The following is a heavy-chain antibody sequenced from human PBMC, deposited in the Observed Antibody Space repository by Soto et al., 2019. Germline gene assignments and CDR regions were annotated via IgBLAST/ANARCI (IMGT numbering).Heavy chain of an antibody. CDR3: ARDLSSSSWYNWFDP. CDR2: INAGNGNT. Sequence: QVQLVQSGAEEKKPGASVKVSCKASGYTFTSYAMHWARQAPGQRLEWMGWINAGNGNTKYSQKFQGRVTITRDTSASTAYMELSSLRSEDTAVYYCARDLSSSSWYNWFDPWGQGTLVTVSS. CDR1: GYTFTSYA. J-gene: IGHJ5*02. V-gene: IGHV1-3*05. D-gene: IGHD6-13*01.